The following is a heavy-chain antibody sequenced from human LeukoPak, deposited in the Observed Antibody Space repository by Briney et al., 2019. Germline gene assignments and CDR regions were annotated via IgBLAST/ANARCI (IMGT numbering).Heavy chain of an antibody. CDR1: GFTFSSYG. D-gene: IGHD3-16*01. Sequence: GGSLRLSCAASGFTFSSYGMHWVRQAPGKGLEWVAVISYDGSNKYYADSVKGRFTISRDNSKNTLYLQMNSLRVEDTAVYYCATLGKEDFWGQGTLVTVSS. V-gene: IGHV3-30*03. CDR3: ATLGKEDF. CDR2: ISYDGSNK. J-gene: IGHJ4*02.